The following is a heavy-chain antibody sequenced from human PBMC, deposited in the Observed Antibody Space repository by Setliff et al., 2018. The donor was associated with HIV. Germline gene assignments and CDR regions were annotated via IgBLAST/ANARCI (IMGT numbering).Heavy chain of an antibody. CDR2: IYTTGRT. CDR1: GGSISSGSYY. Sequence: SETLSLTCTASGGSISSGSYYWTWVRQPAGKGLEWIGHIYTTGRTYYNPSLKSRVTISVDTSKNQFSLKLSSVTAADTAVYYCARHDGGGWYVRVLATSFDYWGQGTLVTVSS. CDR3: ARHDGGGWYVRVLATSFDY. D-gene: IGHD6-19*01. V-gene: IGHV4-61*09. J-gene: IGHJ4*02.